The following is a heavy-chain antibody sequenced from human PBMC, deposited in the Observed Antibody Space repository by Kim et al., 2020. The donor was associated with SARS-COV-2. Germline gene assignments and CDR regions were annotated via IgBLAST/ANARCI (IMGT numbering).Heavy chain of an antibody. D-gene: IGHD2-15*01. Sequence: GGSLRLSCAGSGFTLSGYSMNWVRQAPGKGLEWVSYISTAGSVIFYADSVKGRFTIARDNAKNSVSLQMNSLRHEDTAVYYFAREDYGGNKLFDHWGQGTLVTVSS. CDR3: AREDYGGNKLFDH. V-gene: IGHV3-48*02. CDR1: GFTLSGYS. CDR2: ISTAGSVI. J-gene: IGHJ4*02.